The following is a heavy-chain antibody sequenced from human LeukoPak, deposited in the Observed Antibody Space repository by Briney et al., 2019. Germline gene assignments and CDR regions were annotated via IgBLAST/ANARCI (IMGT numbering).Heavy chain of an antibody. CDR3: AKGGYGDYPGR. CDR2: ISVSGDT. Sequence: PGGSLRLSCEAAGFPFSRFGMSWVRQAPGKGPEWVSSISVSGDTHHADSVRGRFTTARDTLKNTLYLQMNRLRADDTAIYYCAKGGYGDYPGRWGQGTLVIVSS. J-gene: IGHJ4*02. CDR1: GFPFSRFG. V-gene: IGHV3-23*01. D-gene: IGHD4-17*01.